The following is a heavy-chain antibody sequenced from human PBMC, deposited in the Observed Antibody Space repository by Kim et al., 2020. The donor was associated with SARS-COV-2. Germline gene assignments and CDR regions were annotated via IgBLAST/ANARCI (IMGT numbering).Heavy chain of an antibody. Sequence: SETLSLTCTVSGGSISSGGYYWSWIRQHPGKGLEWIGYIYYSGSTYYNPSLKSRGTISVDTSKNQFSLKLSSVTAADTAVYYCARWGLGDILTGYYTGHNWFDPWGQGTLVTVSS. CDR1: GGSISSGGYY. D-gene: IGHD3-9*01. V-gene: IGHV4-31*03. CDR2: IYYSGST. CDR3: ARWGLGDILTGYYTGHNWFDP. J-gene: IGHJ5*02.